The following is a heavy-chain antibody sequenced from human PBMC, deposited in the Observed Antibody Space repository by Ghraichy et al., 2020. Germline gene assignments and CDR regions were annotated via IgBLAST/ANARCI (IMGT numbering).Heavy chain of an antibody. CDR2: IIPIFGTA. CDR3: ARLGVRVGATEYFQH. Sequence: SVKVSCKASGGTFSSYAISWVRQAPGQGLEWMGGIIPIFGTANYAQKFQGRVTITADESTSTAYMELSSLRSEDTAVYYCARLGVRVGATEYFQHWGQGTLVTVSS. D-gene: IGHD1-26*01. CDR1: GGTFSSYA. J-gene: IGHJ1*01. V-gene: IGHV1-69*13.